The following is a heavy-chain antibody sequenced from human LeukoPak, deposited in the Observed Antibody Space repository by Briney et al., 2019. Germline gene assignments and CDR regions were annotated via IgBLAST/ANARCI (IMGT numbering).Heavy chain of an antibody. CDR3: ARVRWGGLYYFDY. CDR1: GFTFSSYG. Sequence: PGGSLRLPCAASGFTFSSYGMHWVRQAPGKGLEWVAFIRYDGSNKYYADSVKGRFTISRDNAKNTLYLQMNSLRAEDTAVYYCARVRWGGLYYFDYWGQGTLVTVSS. CDR2: IRYDGSNK. V-gene: IGHV3-30*02. D-gene: IGHD3-16*01. J-gene: IGHJ4*02.